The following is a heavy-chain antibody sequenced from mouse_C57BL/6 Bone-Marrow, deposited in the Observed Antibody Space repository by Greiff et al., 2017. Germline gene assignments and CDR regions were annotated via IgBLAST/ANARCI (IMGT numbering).Heavy chain of an antibody. CDR3: ARSYDYDDDTMDY. V-gene: IGHV1-64*01. J-gene: IGHJ4*01. CDR1: GYTFTDYW. D-gene: IGHD2-4*01. Sequence: QVQLQQPGAELVKPGASVKLSCKASGYTFTDYWMHWVKQRPGQGLEWIGMMHPNGGSPDYNEKFKSEATLSVDQSSRTAYRELSSLTSEDSAVYYCARSYDYDDDTMDYWGQGTSVTGSA. CDR2: MHPNGGSP.